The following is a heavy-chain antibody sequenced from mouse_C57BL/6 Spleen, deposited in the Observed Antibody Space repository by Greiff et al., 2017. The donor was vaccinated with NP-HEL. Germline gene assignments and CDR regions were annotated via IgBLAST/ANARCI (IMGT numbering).Heavy chain of an antibody. V-gene: IGHV1-52*01. CDR3: AIYYGNYEAY. CDR2: IDPSDSET. CDR1: GYTFTSYW. D-gene: IGHD2-1*01. J-gene: IGHJ3*01. Sequence: QVQLQQSGAELVRPGSSVKLSCKASGYTFTSYWMHWVKQRPIQGLEWIGNIDPSDSETHYNQKFKDKATLTVDKSSSTAYMQLSSLTSEDSAVYYCAIYYGNYEAYWGQGTLVTVSA.